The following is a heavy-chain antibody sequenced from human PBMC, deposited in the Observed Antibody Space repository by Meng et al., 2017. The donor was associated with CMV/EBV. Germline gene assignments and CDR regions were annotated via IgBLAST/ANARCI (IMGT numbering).Heavy chain of an antibody. D-gene: IGHD5-18*01. CDR1: GGSISSSSYY. V-gene: IGHV4-39*07. J-gene: IGHJ6*02. CDR2: IYYSGST. Sequence: GSLRLSCTVSGGSISSSSYYWGWIRQPPGKGLEWIGSIYYSGSTHYNPSLKSRVTISVDTSKNQFSLKLSSVTAADTAVYYCAREGYSYGDYYYGMDVWGQGTTVTVSS. CDR3: AREGYSYGDYYYGMDV.